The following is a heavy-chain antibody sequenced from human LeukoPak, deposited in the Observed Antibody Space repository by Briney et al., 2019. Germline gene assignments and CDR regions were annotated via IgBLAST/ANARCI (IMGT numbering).Heavy chain of an antibody. CDR3: ARNHYDSSGYSSD. Sequence: GASVKVSCKASGYTFTSYYMHWVRQAPGHGLEWMGIINPSDGSTSYAQKFQGSVTMTRDTSTSTVYMELSSLRSEDTAVYYCARNHYDSSGYSSDWGQGTLVTVSS. D-gene: IGHD3-22*01. V-gene: IGHV1-46*01. CDR1: GYTFTSYY. CDR2: INPSDGST. J-gene: IGHJ4*02.